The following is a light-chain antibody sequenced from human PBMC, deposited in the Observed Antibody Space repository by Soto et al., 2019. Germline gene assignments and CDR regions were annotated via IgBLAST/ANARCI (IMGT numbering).Light chain of an antibody. CDR2: DVS. CDR1: SSDVGTYNY. J-gene: IGLJ1*01. CDR3: CSYAGSPRYV. V-gene: IGLV2-11*01. Sequence: QSALTQPRSVSGSLGQSVTISCTGTSSDVGTYNYVSWYQQHPGKAPKVMIYDVSERPSGVPDRFSGSKSGNTASLTISGLQAEDAADYYCCSYAGSPRYVLGTGTKLTVL.